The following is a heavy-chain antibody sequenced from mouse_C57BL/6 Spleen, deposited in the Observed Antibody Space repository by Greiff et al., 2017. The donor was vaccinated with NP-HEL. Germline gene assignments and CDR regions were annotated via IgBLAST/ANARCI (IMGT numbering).Heavy chain of an antibody. Sequence: EVQGEEEGGEGAKPGGALKLDCAAEGWKGKSERREGGRERKEKRREGMGKIKRGGSYTYYPDSVKGRFTISRDNAKNTLYLQMSSLKSEDTAMYYCARHPVVAIKRHYFDYWGQGTTLTVSS. CDR3: ARHPVVAIKRHYFDY. D-gene: IGHD1-1*01. V-gene: IGHV5-6*01. J-gene: IGHJ2*01. CDR1: GWKGKSER. CDR2: IKRGGSYT.